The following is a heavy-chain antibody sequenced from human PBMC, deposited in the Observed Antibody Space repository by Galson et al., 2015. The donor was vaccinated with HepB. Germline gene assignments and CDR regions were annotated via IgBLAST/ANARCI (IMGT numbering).Heavy chain of an antibody. V-gene: IGHV1-69*13. Sequence: SVKVSCKASGGTFSSYAISWVRQAPGQGLEWMGGIIPIFGTANYAQKFQGRVTITADESTSTAYMELSSLRSEDTAVYYCARDSKQKYDFWSGYETDYYYYYMDVWGKGTTVTVSS. D-gene: IGHD3-3*01. CDR2: IIPIFGTA. CDR3: ARDSKQKYDFWSGYETDYYYYYMDV. CDR1: GGTFSSYA. J-gene: IGHJ6*03.